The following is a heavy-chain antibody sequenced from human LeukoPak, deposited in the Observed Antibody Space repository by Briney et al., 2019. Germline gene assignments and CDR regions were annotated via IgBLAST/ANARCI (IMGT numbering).Heavy chain of an antibody. J-gene: IGHJ4*02. CDR2: IKQDGSEK. CDR3: ARGYSSGI. D-gene: IGHD6-19*01. CDR1: GFIFSSHW. V-gene: IGHV3-7*04. Sequence: GGSLRLSCVASGFIFSSHWMHWVRQAPGKGLEWVASIKQDGSEKYYVDSVKGRFTISRDNAKNSLYLQMNSLRADDTAVYYCARGYSSGIWGQGTVVTVSS.